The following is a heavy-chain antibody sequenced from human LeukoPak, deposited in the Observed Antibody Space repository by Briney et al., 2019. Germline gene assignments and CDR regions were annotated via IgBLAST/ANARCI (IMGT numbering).Heavy chain of an antibody. CDR2: ISAYNGNT. V-gene: IGHV1-18*01. Sequence: ASVKVSCKASGYTFTDYGIAWVRQAPGHGLEWMGWISAYNGNTKYLQKLQGRFTMTADTPTSTAYMELRSLRSDDTAVYYCAREGYHDGSGYSLYWGQGTLVTVSS. CDR1: GYTFTDYG. CDR3: AREGYHDGSGYSLY. J-gene: IGHJ4*02. D-gene: IGHD3-22*01.